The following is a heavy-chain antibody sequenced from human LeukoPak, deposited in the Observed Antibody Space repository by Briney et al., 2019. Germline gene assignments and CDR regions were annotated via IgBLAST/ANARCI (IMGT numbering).Heavy chain of an antibody. CDR3: ARAITMVSPFDY. D-gene: IGHD3-10*01. V-gene: IGHV3-11*06. J-gene: IGHJ4*02. Sequence: GGSLRLSCAASGFTFSDYYMSWIRQAPGKGLEWVSYISSSSSYTNYAYSVKGRFTISRDNAKNSLYLQMNSLRAEDTAVYYCARAITMVSPFDYWGQGTLVTVSS. CDR2: ISSSSSYT. CDR1: GFTFSDYY.